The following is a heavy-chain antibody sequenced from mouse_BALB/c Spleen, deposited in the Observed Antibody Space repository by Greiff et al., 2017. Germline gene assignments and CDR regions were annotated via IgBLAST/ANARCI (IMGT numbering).Heavy chain of an antibody. V-gene: IGHV1-9*01. J-gene: IGHJ4*01. CDR2: ILPGSGST. CDR1: GYTFSSYW. D-gene: IGHD2-3*01. Sequence: QVQLQQSGAELMKPGASVKISCKATGYTFSSYWIEWVKQRPGHGLEWIGEILPGSGSTNYNEKFKGKATFTADTSSNTAYMQLSSLTSEDSAVYYCARRDGYYYYYAMDYWGQGTSVTVSS. CDR3: ARRDGYYYYYAMDY.